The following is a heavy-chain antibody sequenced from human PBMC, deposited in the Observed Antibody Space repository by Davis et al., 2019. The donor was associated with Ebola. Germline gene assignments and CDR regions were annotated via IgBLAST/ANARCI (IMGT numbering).Heavy chain of an antibody. J-gene: IGHJ5*02. CDR1: GGSFSSGHYY. D-gene: IGHD6-25*01. CDR2: INYSGQT. V-gene: IGHV4-31*03. Sequence: SETLSLTCTVPGGSFSSGHYYWTWICQHPGKGLEWIGYINYSGQTQYNPSLKGRITISEDTSKNQFSLRLTSVTAADTAVYYCVRGGTWFSSDTPRVSWGQGTLVTVSS. CDR3: VRGGTWFSSDTPRVS.